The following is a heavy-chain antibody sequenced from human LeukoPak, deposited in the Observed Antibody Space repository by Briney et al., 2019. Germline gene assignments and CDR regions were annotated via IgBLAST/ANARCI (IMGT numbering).Heavy chain of an antibody. CDR2: ISSSSSTI. Sequence: PGGSLRLSCAASGFTFSRYSMNWVRQAPGKGLEWVSYISSSSSTIYYADSVKGRFTISRDNAKNSLYLQMNSLRAEDTAVYYCARDLYGGTGTDMQDYWGQGTLVTVSS. CDR1: GFTFSRYS. CDR3: ARDLYGGTGTDMQDY. D-gene: IGHD1-1*01. J-gene: IGHJ4*02. V-gene: IGHV3-48*01.